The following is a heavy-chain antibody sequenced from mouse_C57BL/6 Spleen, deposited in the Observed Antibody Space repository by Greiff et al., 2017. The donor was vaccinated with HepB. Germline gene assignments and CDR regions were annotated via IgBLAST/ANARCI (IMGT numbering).Heavy chain of an antibody. V-gene: IGHV1-64*01. J-gene: IGHJ3*01. CDR2: IHPNSGST. CDR3: ARSEDYDSWFAY. Sequence: VQLQQSGAELAKPGASVKLSCKASGYTFTSYWMHWVKQRPGQGLEWIGMIHPNSGSTNYNEKFKSKATLTVDKSSSTAYMQLSSLTSEDSAVYYCARSEDYDSWFAYWGQGTLVTVSA. CDR1: GYTFTSYW. D-gene: IGHD2-4*01.